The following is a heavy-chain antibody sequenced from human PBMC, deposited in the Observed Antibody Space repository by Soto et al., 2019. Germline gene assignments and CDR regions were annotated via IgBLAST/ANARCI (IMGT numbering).Heavy chain of an antibody. CDR1: GGSISGSYYY. Sequence: PSETLSLTCGVSGGSISGSYYYWAWHRQPPGKGLEWIGSVSSSGSTNYNPSLMSPVAISIDMSKNLFSLKLSSVTATDTAVYYCARTVWALHAFDFWGPGTMVTVSS. J-gene: IGHJ3*01. CDR3: ARTVWALHAFDF. CDR2: VSSSGST. D-gene: IGHD1-26*01. V-gene: IGHV4-61*05.